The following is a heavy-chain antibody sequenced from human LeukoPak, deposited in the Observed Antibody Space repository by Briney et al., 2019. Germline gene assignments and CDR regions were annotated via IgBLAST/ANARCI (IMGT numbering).Heavy chain of an antibody. D-gene: IGHD3-22*01. J-gene: IGHJ4*02. V-gene: IGHV3-48*01. Sequence: GGSLRLSCAASGFTFSSYTMNWVRQAPGKGLEWVSYISSSSSPIYYADSVKGRFTISRDNAKNSLFLQMNSLRADDTAVYYCAGQYSYDSRGFYYWGQGTLVTVSS. CDR3: AGQYSYDSRGFYY. CDR2: ISSSSSPI. CDR1: GFTFSSYT.